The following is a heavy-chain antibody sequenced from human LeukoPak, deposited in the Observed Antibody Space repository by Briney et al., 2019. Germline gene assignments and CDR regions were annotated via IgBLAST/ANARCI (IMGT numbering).Heavy chain of an antibody. CDR1: GGSITSNNYY. CDR2: ISYSGTT. Sequence: SETLSLTCTVFGGSITSNNYYWNWIRQPPGKGLEWIGSISYSGTTYYNPSLKSRVTISVDTSKNQFSLKLSSVTAADTAVYYCARTITMIVWDAFDIWGQGTMVTVSS. J-gene: IGHJ3*02. CDR3: ARTITMIVWDAFDI. V-gene: IGHV4-39*01. D-gene: IGHD3-22*01.